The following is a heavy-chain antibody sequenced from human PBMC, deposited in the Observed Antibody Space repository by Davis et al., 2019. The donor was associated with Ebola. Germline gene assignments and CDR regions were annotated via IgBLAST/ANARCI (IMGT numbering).Heavy chain of an antibody. V-gene: IGHV2-26*01. CDR2: VFSIDQE. CDR1: GFSLTNARMG. Sequence: SGPTLVKPTETLTLTCTVSGFSLTNARMGVTWIRQPPGKPLEWLAHVFSIDQESYNTSLKSRLSISKDTSKSQVVLSMTDIDPVDTGTYDCARMRWGAIRGIWVFYYMDVWGKGTTVTVSS. J-gene: IGHJ6*03. D-gene: IGHD3-16*01. CDR3: ARMRWGAIRGIWVFYYMDV.